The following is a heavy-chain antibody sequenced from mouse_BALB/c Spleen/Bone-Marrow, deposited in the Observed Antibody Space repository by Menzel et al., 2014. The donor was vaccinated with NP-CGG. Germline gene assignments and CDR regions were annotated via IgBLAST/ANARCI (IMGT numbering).Heavy chain of an antibody. Sequence: EVKVIESGGGLVQPGGSLKLSCAASGFDFSRYWMTWVRQAPGKGLEWIGEINPDSSTINYTPSLKDKFIISRDNAKNALYLQMSKVRSEDTALYYCARPGYYGYQDVWGAGTTVTVSS. V-gene: IGHV4-1*02. CDR1: GFDFSRYW. D-gene: IGHD1-2*01. CDR2: INPDSSTI. CDR3: ARPGYYGYQDV. J-gene: IGHJ1*01.